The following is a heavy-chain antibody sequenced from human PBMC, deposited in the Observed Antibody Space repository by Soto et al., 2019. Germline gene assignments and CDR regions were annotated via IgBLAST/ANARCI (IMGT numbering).Heavy chain of an antibody. Sequence: EVQLVESGGGLVQPGGSLRLSCAASGFTVSHNYMSWVRQPTGKGLEWVSVMYSGGGTYYADSVKGRFTISRHNSQKPLYLQMNSLRTEDTAVYYCASGSPSGRHYWGQGTLVTVSS. CDR3: ASGSPSGRHY. J-gene: IGHJ4*02. CDR2: MYSGGGT. V-gene: IGHV3-53*04. CDR1: GFTVSHNY. D-gene: IGHD5-12*01.